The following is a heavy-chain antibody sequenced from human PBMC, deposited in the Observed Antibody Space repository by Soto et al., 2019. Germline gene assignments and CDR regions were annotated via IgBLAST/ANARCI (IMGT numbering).Heavy chain of an antibody. CDR1: GYTFTSYY. CDR2: INPSGGST. Sequence: QVQLVQSGAEVKKPGASVKVSCKASGYTFTSYYMHWVRQAPGQGLEWMGIINPSGGSTSYAQKFPGRVTMTRDTSTSTVYMELSSLRSEDTAVYYCATDRDGYNRTDYWGQGTLVTVSS. V-gene: IGHV1-46*01. J-gene: IGHJ4*02. CDR3: ATDRDGYNRTDY. D-gene: IGHD5-12*01.